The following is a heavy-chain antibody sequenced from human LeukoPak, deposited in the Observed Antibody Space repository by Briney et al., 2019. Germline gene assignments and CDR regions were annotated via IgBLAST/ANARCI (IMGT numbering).Heavy chain of an antibody. Sequence: GGSLSLSCAASGFTFSSYAMSWVRQAPGKGLEWVSAISGSGGSTYYADSVKGRFTISRDNSKNTLYLQMNSLRAEDTAVYYCAKASSPFDCFDYWGQGTLVTVSS. D-gene: IGHD6-13*01. CDR2: ISGSGGST. CDR3: AKASSPFDCFDY. CDR1: GFTFSSYA. V-gene: IGHV3-23*01. J-gene: IGHJ4*02.